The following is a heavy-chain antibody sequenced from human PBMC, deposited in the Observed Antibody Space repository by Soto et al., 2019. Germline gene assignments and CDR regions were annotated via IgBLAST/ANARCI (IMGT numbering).Heavy chain of an antibody. J-gene: IGHJ6*02. V-gene: IGHV3-30*18. CDR3: AKELIKWLVGYYYYGMDV. D-gene: IGHD6-19*01. CDR1: GFTFSSYG. CDR2: ISYDGSNK. Sequence: GGSLRLSCAASGFTFSSYGMHWVRQAPGKGLEWVAVISYDGSNKYYADSVKGRFTISRDNTKNTLYLQMNSLRAEDTAVYYCAKELIKWLVGYYYYGMDVWGQGTTVTLSS.